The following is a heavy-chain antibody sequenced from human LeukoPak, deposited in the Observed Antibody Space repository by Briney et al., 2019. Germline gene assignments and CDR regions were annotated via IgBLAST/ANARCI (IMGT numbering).Heavy chain of an antibody. CDR2: IYYSGST. J-gene: IGHJ4*02. CDR3: ARHPGSSWYVGY. Sequence: PSETLSLTCTVSGVSISSYYWSWLRQPPGKGLEWIGYIYYSGSTNYNPSLKSRVTISVDTSKKQFSLKLSSVTAADTAVYYCARHPGSSWYVGYWGQGTLVTVSS. D-gene: IGHD6-13*01. CDR1: GVSISSYY. V-gene: IGHV4-59*08.